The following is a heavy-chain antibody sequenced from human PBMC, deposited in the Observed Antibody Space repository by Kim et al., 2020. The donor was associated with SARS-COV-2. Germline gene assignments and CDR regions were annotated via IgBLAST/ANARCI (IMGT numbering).Heavy chain of an antibody. CDR2: IYYSGST. Sequence: SETLSLTCTVSGGSISGYYWSWIRQPPGKGLEWIGYIYYSGSTNYNPSLKSRVTISVDTSKNQFSLKLSSVTAADTAVYYCARTYPDYDIMTGYYYFDYWGQGTLVTVPS. V-gene: IGHV4-59*13. D-gene: IGHD3-9*01. CDR3: ARTYPDYDIMTGYYYFDY. J-gene: IGHJ4*02. CDR1: GGSISGYY.